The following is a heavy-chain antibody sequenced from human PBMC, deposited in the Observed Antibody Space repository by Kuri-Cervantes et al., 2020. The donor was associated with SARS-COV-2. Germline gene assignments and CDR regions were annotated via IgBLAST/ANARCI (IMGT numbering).Heavy chain of an antibody. D-gene: IGHD3-9*01. J-gene: IGHJ2*01. V-gene: IGHV4-59*01. CDR2: ISSSGST. CDR3: ARGYYDTLPASHWYFDL. CDR1: DGSIHSYY. Sequence: SCTACDGSIHSYYWNWIRQPPGKGLEWIGYISSSGSTNYNPSLKSRVTMSVDTSKNQFSLRLKSVTAADTAVYYCARGYYDTLPASHWYFDLWGRGTLVTVSS.